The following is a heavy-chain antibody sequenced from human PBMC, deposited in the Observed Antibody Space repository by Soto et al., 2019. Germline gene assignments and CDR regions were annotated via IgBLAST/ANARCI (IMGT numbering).Heavy chain of an antibody. V-gene: IGHV4-34*01. CDR1: GGSFSGYY. D-gene: IGHD1-26*01. CDR2: INHSGST. J-gene: IGHJ5*02. Sequence: LSLTCAVYGGSFSGYYWSWIRQPPGKGLEWIGEINHSGSTNYNPSLKSRVTISVDTSKNQFSLKLSSVTAADTAVYYCARRTVGASPNWFDPWGQGTLVTVSS. CDR3: ARRTVGASPNWFDP.